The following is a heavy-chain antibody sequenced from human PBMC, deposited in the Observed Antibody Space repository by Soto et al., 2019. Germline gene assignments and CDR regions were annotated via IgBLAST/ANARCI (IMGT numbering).Heavy chain of an antibody. Sequence: SETLSLTCSVSGGTISGYYWTWIRQPAGKGLEWIGRIYSSGNTKYNPSLQSRVTISVDLSKNRFSLRLSSVTTADTALYYCARTTAVPNALRSRYFFDYWGQGTLVTVSS. CDR2: IYSSGNT. J-gene: IGHJ4*02. CDR1: GGTISGYY. V-gene: IGHV4-4*07. CDR3: ARTTAVPNALRSRYFFDY. D-gene: IGHD4-17*01.